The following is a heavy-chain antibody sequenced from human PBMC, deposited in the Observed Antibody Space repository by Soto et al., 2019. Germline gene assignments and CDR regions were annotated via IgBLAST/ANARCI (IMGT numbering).Heavy chain of an antibody. Sequence: QVQLVQSGAEVKKPGSSVKVSCKASGGTFSTYAISWVRQAPGQGLEWMGGIIPLFATANYAQKFQGRVTITADESTSTAYMEVSSLRSDDTAVYSCARADIGSDTAMVPFDYWGQGTLVTVSS. CDR1: GGTFSTYA. CDR3: ARADIGSDTAMVPFDY. J-gene: IGHJ4*02. V-gene: IGHV1-69*12. D-gene: IGHD5-18*01. CDR2: IIPLFATA.